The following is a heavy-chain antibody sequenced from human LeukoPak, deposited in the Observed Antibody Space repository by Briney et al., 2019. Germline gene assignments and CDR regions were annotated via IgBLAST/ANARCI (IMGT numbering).Heavy chain of an antibody. CDR3: ARRPSWPSTSAFDI. D-gene: IGHD2-2*01. CDR1: GGSVSSISYF. Sequence: SETLFLTCGVPGGSVSSISYFWGWIRQPPGKGLQWIGSIYYSGSAYYNPSLQSRVAISVDTSRNQFSLKLTSVTAADTAVYYCARRPSWPSTSAFDIWGRGTMVTVSP. CDR2: IYYSGSA. J-gene: IGHJ3*02. V-gene: IGHV4-39*01.